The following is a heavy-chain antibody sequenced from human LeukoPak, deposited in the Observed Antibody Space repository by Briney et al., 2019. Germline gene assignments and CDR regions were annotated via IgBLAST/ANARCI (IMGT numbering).Heavy chain of an antibody. J-gene: IGHJ4*02. CDR1: GFTFSNYA. CDR2: ISYDGSIK. V-gene: IGHV3-30-3*01. CDR3: ARTLALYGSGSFFDF. Sequence: PGRSLRLSCAASGFTFSNYAMHWIRQAPGKGLEWVAVISYDGSIKYYADSLKGRFTISRDNSKNTLYLQMNSLRAGDTAVYYCARTLALYGSGSFFDFWGQGTLVTVSS. D-gene: IGHD3-10*01.